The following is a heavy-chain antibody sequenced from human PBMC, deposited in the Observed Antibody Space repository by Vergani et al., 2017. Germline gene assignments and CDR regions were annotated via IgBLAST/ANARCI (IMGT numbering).Heavy chain of an antibody. D-gene: IGHD2-2*01. CDR3: AKVNCSSTSCHRSYYYYGMDV. CDR2: ISGSGGST. J-gene: IGHJ6*02. V-gene: IGHV3-23*04. Sequence: VQLVESGGGVVQPGRSLRLSCAASGFTFSSYAMSWVRQAPGKGLEWVSAISGSGGSTYYADSVKGRFTISRDNSKNTLYLQMNSLRAEDTAVYYCAKVNCSSTSCHRSYYYYGMDVWGQGTTVTVSS. CDR1: GFTFSSYA.